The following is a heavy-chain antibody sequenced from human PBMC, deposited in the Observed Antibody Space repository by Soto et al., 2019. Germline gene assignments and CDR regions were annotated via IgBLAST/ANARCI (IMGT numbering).Heavy chain of an antibody. CDR3: ARPSRGSGSPRYYYYGMDV. CDR2: INPNSGGT. V-gene: IGHV1-2*02. CDR1: GYTFTGYY. Sequence: APVKVSCKASGYTFTGYYMHWVRQAPGQGLEWMGWINPNSGGTNYAQKFQGRVTMTRDTSISTAYMELSRLRSDDTAVYYCARPSRGSGSPRYYYYGMDVWGQGTTVTVSS. D-gene: IGHD3-10*01. J-gene: IGHJ6*02.